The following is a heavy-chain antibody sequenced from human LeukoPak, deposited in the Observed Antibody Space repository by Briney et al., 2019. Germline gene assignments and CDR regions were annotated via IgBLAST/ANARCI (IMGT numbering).Heavy chain of an antibody. D-gene: IGHD4-17*01. V-gene: IGHV3-74*01. CDR3: ARDGDDEGHYFDY. J-gene: IGHJ4*02. CDR1: GFTFSSYW. Sequence: GGSLRLSCAASGFTFSSYWMHWVRQAPGKGLVWVSRINSDGSSASCADSVKGRFTISRDNAKNTLYLQMNSLRAEDTAVYYCARDGDDEGHYFDYWGQGTLVTVSS. CDR2: INSDGSSA.